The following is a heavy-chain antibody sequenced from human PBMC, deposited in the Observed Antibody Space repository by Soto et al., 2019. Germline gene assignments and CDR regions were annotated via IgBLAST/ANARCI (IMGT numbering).Heavy chain of an antibody. Sequence: SETLSLTCAVYGGSFSGYYWSWIRQPPGKGLEWIGEINHSGSTNYNPSLKSRVTISVDTSKNQFSLKMSSVTAADPAVYYCARGPFVSVRARYYFDYWGQGTLVTVSS. J-gene: IGHJ4*02. CDR3: ARGPFVSVRARYYFDY. CDR2: INHSGST. CDR1: GGSFSGYY. V-gene: IGHV4-34*01. D-gene: IGHD2-2*01.